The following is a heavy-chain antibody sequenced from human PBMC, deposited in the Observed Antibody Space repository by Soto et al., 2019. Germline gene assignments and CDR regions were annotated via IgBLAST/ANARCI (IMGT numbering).Heavy chain of an antibody. V-gene: IGHV3-30*18. CDR2: ISYDGSKK. Sequence: QVQLVESGGDVFQPGRSLRLSCAASGFTFNKFGVHWVRQAPGKGLEWVAVISYDGSKKYYADSVKGRFTISRDNFKSTLYLQINNLRADDTAVYYCAKDAVVGPKGSWFDPWGQGTLVTVSS. CDR3: AKDAVVGPKGSWFDP. CDR1: GFTFNKFG. J-gene: IGHJ5*02. D-gene: IGHD2-15*01.